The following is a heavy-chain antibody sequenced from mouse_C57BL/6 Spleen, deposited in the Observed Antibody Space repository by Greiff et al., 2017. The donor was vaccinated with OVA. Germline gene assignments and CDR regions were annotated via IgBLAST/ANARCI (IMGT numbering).Heavy chain of an antibody. J-gene: IGHJ4*01. CDR2: ISDGGSYT. V-gene: IGHV5-4*03. D-gene: IGHD1-1*01. CDR3: ASTLLPYDVDY. Sequence: EVKLVESGGGLVKPGGSLKLSCAASGFTFSSYAMSWVRQTPEKRLEWVAIISDGGSYTYYPDNVKGRFTISRDNAKNNLYLQMSHLKSEDTAMYYCASTLLPYDVDYWGQGTSVTVSS. CDR1: GFTFSSYA.